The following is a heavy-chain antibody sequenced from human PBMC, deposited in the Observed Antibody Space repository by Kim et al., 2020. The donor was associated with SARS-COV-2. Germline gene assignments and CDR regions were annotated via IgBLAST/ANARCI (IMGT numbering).Heavy chain of an antibody. V-gene: IGHV4-34*01. J-gene: IGHJ4*02. CDR3: ARIAIRYYYGSGRHFDY. D-gene: IGHD3-10*01. Sequence: LKSRVTISVDTSKYQFSLKLSSVTAADTAVYYCARIAIRYYYGSGRHFDYWGQGTLVTVSS.